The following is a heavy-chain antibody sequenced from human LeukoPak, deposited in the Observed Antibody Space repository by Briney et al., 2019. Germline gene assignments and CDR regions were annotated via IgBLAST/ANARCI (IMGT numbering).Heavy chain of an antibody. D-gene: IGHD3-10*01. Sequence: ASVKVSCKASGYTFTGYYMHWVRQSPGQGLEWMGIINPSGGSTSYAQKFQGRVTMTRDTSTSTVYMELSSLRSEDTAVYYCARDRGQTMVRGVHDYWGQGTLVTVSS. J-gene: IGHJ4*02. CDR3: ARDRGQTMVRGVHDY. CDR1: GYTFTGYY. CDR2: INPSGGST. V-gene: IGHV1-46*01.